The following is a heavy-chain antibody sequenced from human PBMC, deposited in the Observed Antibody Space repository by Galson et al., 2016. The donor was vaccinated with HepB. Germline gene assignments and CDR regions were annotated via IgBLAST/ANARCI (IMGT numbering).Heavy chain of an antibody. CDR2: INHGGNT. V-gene: IGHV4-34*01. CDR3: ARSRGDS. CDR1: DGSFSNYY. Sequence: SETLSLTCGVYDGSFSNYYWSWIRQPPGKGLEWIGEINHGGNTNYNPSLKSRVTISIDTSKNQFSLKLSSVTAADTAVYYCARSRGDSWGQGTLVTVSS. J-gene: IGHJ4*02. D-gene: IGHD5-24*01.